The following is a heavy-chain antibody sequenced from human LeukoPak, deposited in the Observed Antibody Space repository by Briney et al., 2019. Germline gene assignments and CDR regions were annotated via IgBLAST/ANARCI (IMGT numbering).Heavy chain of an antibody. Sequence: SETLSLTCTVSGGSISSYYWSWIRQPPGKGLEWIGYIYYSGSTNYNPSLKSRVTISVDTSKNQFSLKLSSVTAADTAVYYCARDMTDWWFDPWGQGTLVTVSS. CDR2: IYYSGST. D-gene: IGHD3-9*01. J-gene: IGHJ5*02. V-gene: IGHV4-59*01. CDR1: GGSISSYY. CDR3: ARDMTDWWFDP.